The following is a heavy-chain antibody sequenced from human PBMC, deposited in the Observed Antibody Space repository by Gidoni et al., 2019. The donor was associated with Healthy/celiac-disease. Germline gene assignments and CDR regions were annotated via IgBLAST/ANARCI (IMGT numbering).Heavy chain of an antibody. V-gene: IGHV3-23*01. CDR3: AKLGGSYYGVDEFDY. Sequence: EVQLLESGGGLVQPGGSLRLSCAASGFTFSSYAMSWVRQAPGKGLEWVSASSGSGGSTYYADSVKGRFTISRDNSKNTLYLQMNSLRAEDTAVYYCAKLGGSYYGVDEFDYWGQGTLVTVSS. CDR2: SSGSGGST. J-gene: IGHJ4*02. CDR1: GFTFSSYA. D-gene: IGHD1-26*01.